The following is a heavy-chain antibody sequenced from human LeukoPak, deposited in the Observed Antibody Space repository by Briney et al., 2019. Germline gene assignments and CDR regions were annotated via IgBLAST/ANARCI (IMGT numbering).Heavy chain of an antibody. CDR3: AKDMQDTGLVTSLIDI. Sequence: GRSLRLSCAVSGFTFSNYGMHWVRQAPGKGLEWVAVFSYDGSNKYYADSVKGRFTISRDNSKNTLYLRMNSLRTEDTAVYYCAKDMQDTGLVTSLIDIWGQGTLVTVSS. CDR2: FSYDGSNK. CDR1: GFTFSNYG. D-gene: IGHD5-18*01. V-gene: IGHV3-30*18. J-gene: IGHJ3*02.